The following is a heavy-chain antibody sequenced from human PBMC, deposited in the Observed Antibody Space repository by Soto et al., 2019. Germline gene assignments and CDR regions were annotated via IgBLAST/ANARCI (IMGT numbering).Heavy chain of an antibody. CDR2: IKTDGSVT. CDR3: ARDGAAVGIHYDY. CDR1: GFTFNNYW. D-gene: IGHD6-13*01. J-gene: IGHJ4*02. V-gene: IGHV3-74*01. Sequence: XGSLRLSCAASGFTFNNYWMHLVRQAPGKGLVWVSRIKTDGSVTTYADSVKGRFTISRDNAKTTLYLQMNSLRDEDTAVYFCARDGAAVGIHYDYWGQGTLVTVSS.